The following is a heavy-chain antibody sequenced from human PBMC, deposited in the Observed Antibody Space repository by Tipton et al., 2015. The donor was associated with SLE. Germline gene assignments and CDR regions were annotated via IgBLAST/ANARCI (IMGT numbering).Heavy chain of an antibody. CDR1: GYTFTSYG. V-gene: IGHV1-18*01. J-gene: IGHJ6*03. CDR2: ISAYNGNT. D-gene: IGHD4-17*01. CDR3: ARDSYGATAYYYYYMDV. Sequence: QVQLVQSGAEVKKPGASVKVSCKASGYTFTSYGISWVRQAPGQGLEWMGWISAYNGNTNYAQKLQGRVTMTTDTSTSTAYMELRSLRSDDTAVYYCARDSYGATAYYYYYMDVWGKGTTVTVSS.